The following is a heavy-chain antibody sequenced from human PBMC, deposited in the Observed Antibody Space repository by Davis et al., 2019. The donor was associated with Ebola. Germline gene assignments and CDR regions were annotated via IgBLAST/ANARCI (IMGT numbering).Heavy chain of an antibody. CDR1: GFTFSNYN. V-gene: IGHV3-48*04. D-gene: IGHD6-13*01. CDR3: ARDLSVAAADFDY. CDR2: ISSSSSTI. J-gene: IGHJ4*02. Sequence: GGSLRLSCAVSGFTFSNYNMNWVRQAPGKGLEWVSYISSSSSTIYYADSVKGRFTISRDNAKNSLYLQMNSLRAEDTAVYYCARDLSVAAADFDYWGQGTLVTVSS.